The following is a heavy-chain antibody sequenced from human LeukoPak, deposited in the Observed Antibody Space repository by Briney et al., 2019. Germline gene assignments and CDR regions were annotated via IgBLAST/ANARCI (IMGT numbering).Heavy chain of an antibody. D-gene: IGHD3-3*01. CDR1: GGSISSYY. CDR3: ARGGITIFGVVARYNWFDP. J-gene: IGHJ5*02. Sequence: SETLSLTCTVSGGSISSYYWSWIRQPAGKGLEWIGRIYTSGSTNYNPSLKSRVTMSVDTSKNQFSLKLSSVTAADTAVYYCARGGITIFGVVARYNWFDPWGQGTLVTVSS. CDR2: IYTSGST. V-gene: IGHV4-4*07.